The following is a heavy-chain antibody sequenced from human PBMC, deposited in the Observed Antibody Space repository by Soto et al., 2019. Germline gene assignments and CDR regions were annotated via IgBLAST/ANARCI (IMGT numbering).Heavy chain of an antibody. V-gene: IGHV3-30*03. CDR3: APKGSVKPFDY. Sequence: GSLRLSCAASGFTFISYGMHWVRQAPGKGLEWVAVTSYDESNKYYADSVKGRFTISRDNSKNTLYLQMNSLRAEDTAVYYCAPKGSVKPFDYWGQGTLVTVSS. CDR1: GFTFISYG. CDR2: TSYDESNK. J-gene: IGHJ4*02. D-gene: IGHD2-15*01.